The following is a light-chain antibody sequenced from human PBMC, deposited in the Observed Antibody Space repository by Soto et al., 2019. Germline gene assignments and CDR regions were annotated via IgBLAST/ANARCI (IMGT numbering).Light chain of an antibody. CDR2: DAS. Sequence: EIVLTQSPATLSLSPGERATLSCRASQSVSIYLAWYQQKPGQAPRLLIYDASNRATGIPARFSGSGSGTDFTLTISSLEPEDFAVYYCQHRSDWPPFTFGGGTRLEIK. CDR3: QHRSDWPPFT. CDR1: QSVSIY. V-gene: IGKV3-11*01. J-gene: IGKJ5*01.